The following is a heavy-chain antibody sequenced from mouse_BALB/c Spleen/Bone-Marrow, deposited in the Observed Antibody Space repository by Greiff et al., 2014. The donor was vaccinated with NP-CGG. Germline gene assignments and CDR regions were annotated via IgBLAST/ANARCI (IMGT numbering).Heavy chain of an antibody. D-gene: IGHD2-3*01. J-gene: IGHJ3*01. CDR3: ARFDDDYWWFAH. CDR2: IYPYSGNT. CDR1: GYTFTDYN. Sequence: VQLKESGPELVKPGASVKISCRASGYTFTDYNMHWVKQSHGESLEWIGYIYPYSGNTAYNQRFKNKATLTVDNSSSTAHMELRSLTSEDSAVYYWARFDDDYWWFAHWGQGTLVTVSA. V-gene: IGHV1S29*02.